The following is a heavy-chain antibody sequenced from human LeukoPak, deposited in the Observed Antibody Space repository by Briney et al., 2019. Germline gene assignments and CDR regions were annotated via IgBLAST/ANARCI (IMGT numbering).Heavy chain of an antibody. D-gene: IGHD3-22*01. J-gene: IGHJ4*02. Sequence: SETLSLTCAVSGGSISSSAWWSWVRQPPGKGLEWIAEIYHSGSTNYNPSLQSRVTISVDKSKHQFSLKLSSVTAADTAIYYCARGHYDSSGYYSGYFDSWGQGTLVTVSS. CDR1: GGSISSSAW. CDR3: ARGHYDSSGYYSGYFDS. V-gene: IGHV4-4*02. CDR2: IYHSGST.